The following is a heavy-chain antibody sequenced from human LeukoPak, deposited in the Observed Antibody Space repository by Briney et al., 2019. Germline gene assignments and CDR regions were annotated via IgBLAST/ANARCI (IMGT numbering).Heavy chain of an antibody. V-gene: IGHV7-4-1*02. J-gene: IGHJ6*02. CDR3: ARDDTYDILTGYYPGGGMDV. D-gene: IGHD3-9*01. CDR2: INTNTGNP. CDR1: GYTFTSYA. Sequence: ASVNVSRKASGYTFTSYAMNWVRQAPGQGLEWMGWINTNTGNPTYAQGFTGRFVFSLDTSVSTAYLQISSLKAEDTAVYYCARDDTYDILTGYYPGGGMDVWGQGTTVTVSS.